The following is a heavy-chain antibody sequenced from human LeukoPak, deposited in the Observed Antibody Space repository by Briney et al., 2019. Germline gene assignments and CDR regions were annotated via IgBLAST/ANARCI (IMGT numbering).Heavy chain of an antibody. V-gene: IGHV3-21*01. J-gene: IGHJ4*02. Sequence: PGGSLRLSCAASGFTFSSYSMNWVCQAPGKGLEWVSSISSSSSYIYYADSVKGRFTISRDNAKNSLYLQMNSLRAEDTAVYYCARDRGFDYGDYEIDYWGQGTLVTVSS. CDR3: ARDRGFDYGDYEIDY. CDR2: ISSSSSYI. CDR1: GFTFSSYS. D-gene: IGHD4-17*01.